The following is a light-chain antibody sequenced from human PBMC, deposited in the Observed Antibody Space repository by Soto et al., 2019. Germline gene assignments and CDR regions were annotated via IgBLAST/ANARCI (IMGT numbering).Light chain of an antibody. CDR2: DAS. Sequence: EVLMTQSPATLSVFPGERASLSCRASQSIRTNLVWYQQRPGRAPRLLIHDASTRAAGVPANFSGSGSGTDITLTISSLQSDDSAIYYCQQFNKWPWTFGQGTKVEIK. V-gene: IGKV3-15*01. J-gene: IGKJ1*01. CDR1: QSIRTN. CDR3: QQFNKWPWT.